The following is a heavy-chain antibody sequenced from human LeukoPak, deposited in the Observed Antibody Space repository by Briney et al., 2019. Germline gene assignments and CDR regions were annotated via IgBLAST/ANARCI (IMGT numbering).Heavy chain of an antibody. J-gene: IGHJ5*02. CDR3: AKGYSSTFGWFDP. V-gene: IGHV3-23*01. Sequence: GGSLRLSCTVSGFTFSSYAMSWVRQAPGKGLEWVSAISGSGGSTYYADSVKGRFTISRDNSKNTLYLQMNSLRAEDTAVYYCAKGYSSTFGWFDPWGQGTLVTVSS. CDR1: GFTFSSYA. CDR2: ISGSGGST. D-gene: IGHD6-13*01.